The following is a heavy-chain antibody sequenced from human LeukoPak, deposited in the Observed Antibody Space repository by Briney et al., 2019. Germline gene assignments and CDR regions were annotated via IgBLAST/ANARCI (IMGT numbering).Heavy chain of an antibody. V-gene: IGHV3-33*01. D-gene: IGHD6-19*01. J-gene: IGHJ4*02. CDR2: MWYDGSSK. Sequence: GGSLRLSCAASGFTFSSFGMHWVRQAPGKGLEWVAVMWYDGSSKYYADSVKGRFTISRDNSKNTVYLQMNSLRAEDTAIYYCARGRPGGWWIDYWGQGTLVTVSS. CDR1: GFTFSSFG. CDR3: ARGRPGGWWIDY.